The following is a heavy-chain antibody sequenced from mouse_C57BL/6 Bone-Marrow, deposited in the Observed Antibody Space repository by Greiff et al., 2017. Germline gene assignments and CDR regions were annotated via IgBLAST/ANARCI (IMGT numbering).Heavy chain of an antibody. CDR2: IYPGDGDS. Sequence: QVQLQQSGPELVKPGASVKISCKASGYAFSSSWMNWVKQRPGKGLEWIGRIYPGDGDSNYNGKFKGKATLTVYTSSSTAYMLLSRLTSEDSAVYFCASRYYGSSYDYFDYWGQGTTLTVSS. J-gene: IGHJ2*01. V-gene: IGHV1-82*01. CDR1: GYAFSSSW. D-gene: IGHD1-1*01. CDR3: ASRYYGSSYDYFDY.